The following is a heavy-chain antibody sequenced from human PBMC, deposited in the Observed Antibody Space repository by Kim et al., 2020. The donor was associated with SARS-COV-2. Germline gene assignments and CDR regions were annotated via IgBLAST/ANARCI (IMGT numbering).Heavy chain of an antibody. CDR2: IYYSGST. CDR1: GGSISSSSYY. Sequence: SETLSLTCTVSGGSISSSSYYWGWIRQPPGKGLEWIGSIYYSGSTYYNPSLKSRVTISVDTSKNQFSLKLSSVTAADTAVYYCASRYYYGSGSYEFDYWGQGTLVTVSS. D-gene: IGHD3-10*01. V-gene: IGHV4-39*01. J-gene: IGHJ4*02. CDR3: ASRYYYGSGSYEFDY.